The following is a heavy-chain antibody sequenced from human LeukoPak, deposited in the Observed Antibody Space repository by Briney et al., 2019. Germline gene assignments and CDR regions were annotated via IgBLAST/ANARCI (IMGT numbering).Heavy chain of an antibody. V-gene: IGHV3-30*19. CDR1: GFTFSSYG. D-gene: IGHD6-13*01. J-gene: IGHJ4*02. CDR3: ARDARSSSCPDY. Sequence: GGSLRLSCAASGFTFSSYGMHWVRQAPGKGLEWVAVISYDGSNKYYADSVKGRFTISRDNSKNTLYLQMNSLRAEDTAVYYCARDARSSSCPDYWGQGTLVTVSS. CDR2: ISYDGSNK.